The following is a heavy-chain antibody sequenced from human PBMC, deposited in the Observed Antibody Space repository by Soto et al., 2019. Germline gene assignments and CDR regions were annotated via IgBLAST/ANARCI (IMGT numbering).Heavy chain of an antibody. CDR2: INPSGGST. D-gene: IGHD2-15*01. V-gene: IGHV1-46*04. Sequence: QVQLVQSGAEVKKPGASVKVSCKASGYTFTSYYMHWVRQAPGQGLEWMGIINPSGGSTSYAQKLQGRVIMTRGTSTRTVYMELSSLRSEDTAVYYCAVGAPSPLIDYWGQGTLVTVSS. CDR3: AVGAPSPLIDY. J-gene: IGHJ4*02. CDR1: GYTFTSYY.